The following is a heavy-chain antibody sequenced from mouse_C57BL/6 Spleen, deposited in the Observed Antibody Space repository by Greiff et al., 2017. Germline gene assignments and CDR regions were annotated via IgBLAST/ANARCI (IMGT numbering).Heavy chain of an antibody. V-gene: IGHV7-3*01. CDR1: GFTFTDYY. J-gene: IGHJ1*03. CDR3: ARYDYGSSHWYFDV. CDR2: IRNKANGYTT. D-gene: IGHD1-1*01. Sequence: EVHLVESGGGLVQPGGSLSLSCAASGFTFTDYYMSWVRQPPGKALEWLGFIRNKANGYTTEYSASVKGRFTISRDNSQSILYLQMNALRAEDSATYYCARYDYGSSHWYFDVWGTGTTDTVSS.